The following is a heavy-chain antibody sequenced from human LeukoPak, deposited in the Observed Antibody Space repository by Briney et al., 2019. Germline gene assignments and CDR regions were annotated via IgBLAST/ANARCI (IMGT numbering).Heavy chain of an antibody. Sequence: GASVKVSCKASGYTFTSYDINWVRQATGQGLEWMGWMNPNSGNTGYAQKFQGRVTMTRNTSISTAYMELSSLRSEDTAVYYCARVGSSGWFINCYFDYWGQGTLVTVSS. CDR3: ARVGSSGWFINCYFDY. D-gene: IGHD6-19*01. CDR2: MNPNSGNT. CDR1: GYTFTSYD. J-gene: IGHJ4*02. V-gene: IGHV1-8*01.